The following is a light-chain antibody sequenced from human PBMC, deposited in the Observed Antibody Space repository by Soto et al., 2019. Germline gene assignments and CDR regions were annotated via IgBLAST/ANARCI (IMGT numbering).Light chain of an antibody. J-gene: IGKJ4*01. CDR2: SAF. CDR1: QSVRTN. CDR3: QQYNNWPIT. V-gene: IGKV3-15*01. Sequence: EIVMTQSPATLSVSSGERATLSCGASQSVRTNLAWYQQKPGQAPRRLIYSAFTRATGIPARFSGSGSGTEFTLTISSLQSEDFAVYYWQQYNNWPITFGGGTKVEIK.